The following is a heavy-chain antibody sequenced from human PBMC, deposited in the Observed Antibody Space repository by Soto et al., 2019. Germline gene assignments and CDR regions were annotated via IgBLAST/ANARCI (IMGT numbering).Heavy chain of an antibody. V-gene: IGHV3-21*06. CDR2: ISSTTNYI. CDR1: GFTFTRYS. Sequence: GGSLRLSCASSGFTFTRYSMNWVRQAPGKGLEWVSSISSTTNYIYYGDSMKGRFTISRDNAKNSLYLEMNSLRAEDTAVYYCARESEDLTSNFDYWGQGTLVTVSS. J-gene: IGHJ4*02. CDR3: ARESEDLTSNFDY.